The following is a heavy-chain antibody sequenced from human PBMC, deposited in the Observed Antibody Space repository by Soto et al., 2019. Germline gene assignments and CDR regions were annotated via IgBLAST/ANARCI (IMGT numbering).Heavy chain of an antibody. CDR2: INHSGST. CDR1: GGSFSGYY. V-gene: IGHV4-34*01. D-gene: IGHD2-2*01. CDR3: ARGQPAAHWDY. J-gene: IGHJ4*02. Sequence: QVQLQQWGAGLLKPSETLSLTCAVYGGSFSGYYWSWIRQPPGKGLEWIGEINHSGSTNYNPSLKSRVTISVDTSKNQFSLKLRSVTAADTAVYYCARGQPAAHWDYWGQGTLVTVSS.